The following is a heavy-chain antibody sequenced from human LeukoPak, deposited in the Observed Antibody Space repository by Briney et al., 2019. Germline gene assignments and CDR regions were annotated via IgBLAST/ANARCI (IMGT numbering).Heavy chain of an antibody. CDR2: ISGGGGST. V-gene: IGHV3-23*01. CDR1: GFTITSYS. D-gene: IGHD1-26*01. J-gene: IGHJ4*02. CDR3: AKGGKWDVTPFDY. Sequence: GGSLRLSCAASGFTITSYSMNWVRQAPGKGLERVSTISGGGGSTYYADSVKGRFTISRDNSKNTLYLQVNSLRAEDTAVYYCAKGGKWDVTPFDYWGQGTLVTVSS.